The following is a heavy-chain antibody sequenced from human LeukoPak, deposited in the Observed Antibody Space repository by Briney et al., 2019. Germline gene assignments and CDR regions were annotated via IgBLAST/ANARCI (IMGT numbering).Heavy chain of an antibody. CDR2: ISSSSSYI. CDR3: ARDPGYYYDSSGYTDY. CDR1: GFTFSSYS. Sequence: GGSLRLSCAASGFTFSSYSMNWVRQAPGKGLEWVSSISSSSSYIYYADSVKGRFTISRDNAKNSLYLQMNSLRAEDTAVYYCARDPGYYYDSSGYTDYWGQGTLVTVSS. V-gene: IGHV3-21*01. J-gene: IGHJ4*02. D-gene: IGHD3-22*01.